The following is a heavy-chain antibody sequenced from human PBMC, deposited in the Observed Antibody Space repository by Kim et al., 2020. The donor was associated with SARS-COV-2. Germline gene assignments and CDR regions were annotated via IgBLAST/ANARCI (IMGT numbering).Heavy chain of an antibody. CDR2: INHSGST. CDR3: ARTPPRSWVRGPESYFDY. CDR1: GGSFSGYY. Sequence: SETLSLTCAVYGGSFSGYYWSWIRQPPGKGLEWIGEINHSGSTNYNPSLKSRVTISVDTSKNQFSLKLSSVTAADTAVYYCARTPPRSWVRGPESYFDYWGQGTLVTVSS. D-gene: IGHD3-10*01. V-gene: IGHV4-34*01. J-gene: IGHJ4*02.